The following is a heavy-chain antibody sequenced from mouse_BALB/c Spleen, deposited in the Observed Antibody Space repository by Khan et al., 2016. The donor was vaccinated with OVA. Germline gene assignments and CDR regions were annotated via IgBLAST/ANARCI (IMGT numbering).Heavy chain of an antibody. Sequence: EVKLQESGPGLVKPSQSLSLTCTVTGYSITTDYAWNWIRQFPGNKLEWMGYISYSGNTKYNPTLKSRISITRDTSKNQFFLQLKSVTTEDTARYYCARVYGVDFDYWGQGTTLTVSS. CDR1: GYSITTDYA. J-gene: IGHJ2*01. CDR3: ARVYGVDFDY. CDR2: ISYSGNT. D-gene: IGHD1-1*01. V-gene: IGHV3-2*02.